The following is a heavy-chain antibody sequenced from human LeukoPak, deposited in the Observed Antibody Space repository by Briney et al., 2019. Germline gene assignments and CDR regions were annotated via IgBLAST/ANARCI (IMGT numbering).Heavy chain of an antibody. CDR2: IYYSGST. J-gene: IGHJ1*01. CDR1: GGSISSGGYY. D-gene: IGHD6-13*01. CDR3: ARHPGYRCWYGYFQH. V-gene: IGHV4-39*01. Sequence: SQTLSLTCTVSGGSISSGGYYWSWIRQPPGKGLEWIGSIYYSGSTYYNPSLKSRVTISVDTSKNQFSLKLSSVTAADTAVYYCARHPGYRCWYGYFQHWGQGTLGTVSS.